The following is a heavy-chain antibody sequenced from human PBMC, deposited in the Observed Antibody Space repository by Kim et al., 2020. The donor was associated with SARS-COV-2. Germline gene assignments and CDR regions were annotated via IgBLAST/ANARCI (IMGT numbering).Heavy chain of an antibody. D-gene: IGHD3-10*01. CDR2: ISYDGSNK. CDR3: AKDPTVGFAAAREYYYYYYGMDV. Sequence: GGSLRLSCAASGFTFSSYGMHWVRQAPGKGLEWVAVISYDGSNKYYADSVKGRFTISRDNSKNTLYLQMNSLRAEDTAVYYCAKDPTVGFAAAREYYYYYYGMDVWGQGTTVTVSS. V-gene: IGHV3-30*18. J-gene: IGHJ6*02. CDR1: GFTFSSYG.